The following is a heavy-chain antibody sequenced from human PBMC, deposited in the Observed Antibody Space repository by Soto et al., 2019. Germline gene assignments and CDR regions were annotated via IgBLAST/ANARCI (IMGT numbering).Heavy chain of an antibody. Sequence: ESVGGVVQPGGSLRLSCAVSGLTFSSFEMDWVRQAAGKGPEWISYISRGATTTYYADSVRGRFTISRDDAENSVFLQMDSLRVEDTAIYFCATRSTDYYFYWGQGTLVTVSS. D-gene: IGHD3-9*01. CDR3: ATRSTDYYFY. V-gene: IGHV3-48*03. CDR2: ISRGATTT. J-gene: IGHJ4*02. CDR1: GLTFSSFE.